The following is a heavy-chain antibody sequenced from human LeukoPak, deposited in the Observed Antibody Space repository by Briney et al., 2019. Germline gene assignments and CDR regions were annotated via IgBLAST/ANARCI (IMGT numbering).Heavy chain of an antibody. D-gene: IGHD6-19*01. V-gene: IGHV1-8*01. CDR2: MNPNSGNT. CDR1: GYTFTSYD. J-gene: IGHJ3*02. CDR3: ARGIGGWGLRRYAFDI. Sequence: GASVKVSCKASGYTFTSYDINWVRQATGQGLEWMGWMNPNSGNTGYAQKFQGRVTMTRNTSISTAYMELSSLRSEDTAVYYCARGIGGWGLRRYAFDIWGQGTMVTVSS.